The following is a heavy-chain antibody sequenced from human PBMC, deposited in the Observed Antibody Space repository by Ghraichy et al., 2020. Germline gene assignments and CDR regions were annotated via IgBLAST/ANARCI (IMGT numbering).Heavy chain of an antibody. CDR3: ARTLISYCGGDCYSFDY. D-gene: IGHD2-21*01. CDR1: GFTFSDYY. J-gene: IGHJ4*02. CDR2: ISSSDSTI. V-gene: IGHV3-11*01. Sequence: GGSLRLSCAASGFTFSDYYMSWIRQAPGKGLEWVSYISSSDSTIYYADSVKGRFTISRDNAKNSLYLQMNSLRAEDTAVYYCARTLISYCGGDCYSFDYWGQGTLVTVSS.